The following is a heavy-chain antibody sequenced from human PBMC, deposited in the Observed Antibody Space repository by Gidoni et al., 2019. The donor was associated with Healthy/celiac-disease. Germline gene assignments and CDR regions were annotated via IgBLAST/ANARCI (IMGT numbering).Heavy chain of an antibody. Sequence: QVQLVESGGGVVQPGRSLRLSCAASGFTFGSSGMPWVRQAPGKGLEWVAVISYDGSNKYYADSEKGRFTISRDNSKNTLYLQMNSLRAEDTAVYYCAKDYYDSSGYYYEAGTLFDYWGQGTLVTVSS. CDR1: GFTFGSSG. CDR3: AKDYYDSSGYYYEAGTLFDY. V-gene: IGHV3-30*18. D-gene: IGHD3-22*01. CDR2: ISYDGSNK. J-gene: IGHJ4*02.